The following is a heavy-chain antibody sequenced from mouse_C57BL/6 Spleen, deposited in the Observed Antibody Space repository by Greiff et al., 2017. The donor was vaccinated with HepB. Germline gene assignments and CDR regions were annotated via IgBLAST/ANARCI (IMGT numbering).Heavy chain of an antibody. V-gene: IGHV1-80*01. D-gene: IGHD3-2*02. CDR3: ARGSSGLWFAY. Sequence: VQLQQSGAELVKPGASVKISCKASGYAFSSYWMNWVKQRPGKGLEWIGQIYPGDGDTNYNGKFKGKAKLTADKSSSTAYMQLSSLTSEDSAVYFCARGSSGLWFAYWGQGTRVTVSA. J-gene: IGHJ3*01. CDR1: GYAFSSYW. CDR2: IYPGDGDT.